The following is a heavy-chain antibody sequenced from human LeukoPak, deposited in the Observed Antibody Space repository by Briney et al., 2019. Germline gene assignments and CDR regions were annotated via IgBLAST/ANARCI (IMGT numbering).Heavy chain of an antibody. D-gene: IGHD2-21*01. CDR1: GYIFTNYA. V-gene: IGHV1-18*01. J-gene: IGHJ3*01. CDR2: ISVYDGYT. Sequence: GASVKVSCKPSGYIFTNYAISWVRQAPGQGLEWMGWISVYDGYTNYAQKLQDRVRMTTDTSTSTAYMELRSLRSDDTAVYYCARELTNTSVYYSRHHAFDVWGQGTMVTVSS. CDR3: ARELTNTSVYYSRHHAFDV.